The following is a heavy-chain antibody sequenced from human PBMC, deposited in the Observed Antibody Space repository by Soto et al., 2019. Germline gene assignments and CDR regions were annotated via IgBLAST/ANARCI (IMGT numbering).Heavy chain of an antibody. Sequence: TLSLTCTVSGGSISSGGYYWSWIRQHPGKGLEWIGYIYYSGSTYYNPSLKSRVTISVDTSKNQFSLKLSSVTAADTAAYYCARAMGGLGADAFDIWGQGTMVTVS. V-gene: IGHV4-31*03. CDR1: GGSISSGGYY. CDR3: ARAMGGLGADAFDI. D-gene: IGHD1-26*01. CDR2: IYYSGST. J-gene: IGHJ3*02.